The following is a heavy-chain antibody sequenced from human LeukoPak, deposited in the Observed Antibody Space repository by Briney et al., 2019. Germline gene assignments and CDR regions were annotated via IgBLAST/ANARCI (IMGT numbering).Heavy chain of an antibody. CDR2: ISPGDSDT. Sequence: GESLKISCKGSGYTFSNYWIGWVRQMPGKGLEWMGIISPGDSDTRYSPSFQGQVTISADKAISTAYLQWSSLEASDTAMYYCARQVDTYYDFWSGYNLFDYWGQGTLVTVSS. CDR1: GYTFSNYW. CDR3: ARQVDTYYDFWSGYNLFDY. D-gene: IGHD3-3*01. J-gene: IGHJ4*02. V-gene: IGHV5-51*01.